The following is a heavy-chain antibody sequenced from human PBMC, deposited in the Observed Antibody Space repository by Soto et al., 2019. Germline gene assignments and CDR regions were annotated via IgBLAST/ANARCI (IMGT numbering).Heavy chain of an antibody. Sequence: GGSLRLACAASGFTFSSYGMHWVRQAPGKGLEWVAVISYDGSNKYYADSVKGRFTISRDNSKNTLYLQMNSLRAEDTAVYYCAKVRYYYDSSGYYDYWGQGTLVTVSS. J-gene: IGHJ4*02. D-gene: IGHD3-22*01. V-gene: IGHV3-30*18. CDR1: GFTFSSYG. CDR2: ISYDGSNK. CDR3: AKVRYYYDSSGYYDY.